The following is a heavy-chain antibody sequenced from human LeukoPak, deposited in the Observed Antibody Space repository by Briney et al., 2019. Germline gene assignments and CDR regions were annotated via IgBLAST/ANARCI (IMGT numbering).Heavy chain of an antibody. J-gene: IGHJ6*03. CDR2: INTNTGNP. D-gene: IGHD3-3*01. CDR1: GYTFTSYA. Sequence: VASVTVSCKASGYTFTSYAMNWVRQAPGQGLEWMGWINTNTGNPTYAQGFTGRFVFSLDTSVSTAYLQISSLKAEDTAVYYCARHLPQTRTIFGVVIPNYYYYYYMDVWGKGTTVTVSS. CDR3: ARHLPQTRTIFGVVIPNYYYYYYMDV. V-gene: IGHV7-4-1*02.